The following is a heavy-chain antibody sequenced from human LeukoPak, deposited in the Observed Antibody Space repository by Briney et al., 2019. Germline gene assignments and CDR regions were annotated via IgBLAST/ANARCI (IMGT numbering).Heavy chain of an antibody. CDR2: IWYDGSNK. CDR1: GFTFSSYG. Sequence: PGGSLRLSCAASGFTFSSYGMHWVRQAPGKGLEWVAVIWYDGSNKYYADSVKGRFTIFRDNSKNTLYLQMNSLRAEDTAVYYCARDQREGSAAAGSNWFDPWGQGTLVTVSS. D-gene: IGHD6-13*01. J-gene: IGHJ5*02. CDR3: ARDQREGSAAAGSNWFDP. V-gene: IGHV3-33*01.